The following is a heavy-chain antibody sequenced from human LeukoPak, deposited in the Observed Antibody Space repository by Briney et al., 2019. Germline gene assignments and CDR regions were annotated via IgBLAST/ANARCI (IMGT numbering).Heavy chain of an antibody. D-gene: IGHD7-27*01. Sequence: GGSLRLSCAASGFTFSSYAMSWVRQAPGKGLEWVSGISGSGGSTYYADSVKGRFTISRDNAKNSLYLQMNSLRDEDTAVYYCARDPGLGMWGDYWGQGTLVTVSS. J-gene: IGHJ4*02. CDR2: ISGSGGST. CDR1: GFTFSSYA. CDR3: ARDPGLGMWGDY. V-gene: IGHV3-23*01.